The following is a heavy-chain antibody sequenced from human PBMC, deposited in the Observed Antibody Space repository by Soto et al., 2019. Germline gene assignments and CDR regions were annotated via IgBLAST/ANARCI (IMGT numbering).Heavy chain of an antibody. V-gene: IGHV1-69*13. J-gene: IGHJ6*02. Sequence: SVKVSCKASGGTFSSYAISWVRQAPGQGLEWMGGIIPIFSTANYAQKFQGRVTITADESTSTAYMELSSLRSEDTAVYYCARYGRSMVRGTSYGMDVWGQGATVTVSS. CDR3: ARYGRSMVRGTSYGMDV. D-gene: IGHD3-10*01. CDR1: GGTFSSYA. CDR2: IIPIFSTA.